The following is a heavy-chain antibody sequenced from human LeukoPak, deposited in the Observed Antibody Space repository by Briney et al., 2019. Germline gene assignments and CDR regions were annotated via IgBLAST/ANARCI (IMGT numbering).Heavy chain of an antibody. CDR3: ARSDSSGWYFDY. CDR1: GYTFTDYY. D-gene: IGHD6-19*01. V-gene: IGHV1-2*02. J-gene: IGHJ4*02. Sequence: ASMKVSCKTSGYTFTDYYLHWVRQAPGQGLEWMGWINPNSGGTNYAQKFQGRVTTTRDTSISTAYMELSRLRSDDTAVYYCARSDSSGWYFDYWGQGTLVTVSS. CDR2: INPNSGGT.